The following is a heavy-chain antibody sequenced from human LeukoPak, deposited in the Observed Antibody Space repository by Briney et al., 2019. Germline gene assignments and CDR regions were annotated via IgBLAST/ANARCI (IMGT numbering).Heavy chain of an antibody. CDR1: GFTVSSNY. J-gene: IGHJ3*02. D-gene: IGHD2-21*01. CDR2: IYSGGST. CDR3: ARGWRSLVARGDAFDI. V-gene: IGHV3-53*01. Sequence: GGSLRLSCAASGFTVSSNYMSWVRQAPGKGLEWVSVIYSGGSTYYADSVKGRFTISRDNSKNTLYPQMNSLRAEDTAVYYCARGWRSLVARGDAFDIWGQGTMVTVSS.